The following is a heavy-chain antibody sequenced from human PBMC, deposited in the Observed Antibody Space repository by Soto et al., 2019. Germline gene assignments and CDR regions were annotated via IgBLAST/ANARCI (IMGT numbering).Heavy chain of an antibody. CDR1: GFTFSSYA. CDR2: TSYDGSNK. J-gene: IGHJ6*02. D-gene: IGHD6-25*01. CDR3: ARGRGPYDSYDMDV. V-gene: IGHV3-30-3*01. Sequence: QVQLVESGGGVVQPGRSLRLSCAASGFTFSSYAMHWVRQAPGKGLECVAVTSYDGSNKYYADSVKGRFTISRDNSKNTLYLQMNGLRAEDTAVYYCARGRGPYDSYDMDVWGQGTSVTVSS.